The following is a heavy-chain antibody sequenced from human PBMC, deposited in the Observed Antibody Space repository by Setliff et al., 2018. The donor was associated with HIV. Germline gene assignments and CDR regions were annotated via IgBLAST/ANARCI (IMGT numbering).Heavy chain of an antibody. CDR1: GGSISSHY. D-gene: IGHD2-2*01. V-gene: IGHV4-59*11. CDR3: ARKDCSSTSCYVSWFDP. Sequence: PSETLSLTCTVSGGSISSHYWSWIRQPPGKGLEWIGSIYYSGSTNYNPSLKSRVTISVDTSKNQFSLKLSSVTAADTAVYYCARKDCSSTSCYVSWFDPWGQGTLVTVSS. J-gene: IGHJ5*02. CDR2: IYYSGST.